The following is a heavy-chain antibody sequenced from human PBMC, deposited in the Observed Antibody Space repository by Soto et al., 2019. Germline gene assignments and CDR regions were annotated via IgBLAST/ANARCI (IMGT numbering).Heavy chain of an antibody. D-gene: IGHD2-15*01. J-gene: IGHJ6*03. Sequence: HPGGSLRLSCAASGFTFSSYGMHWVGQAPGKGLEWVAVIWYDGSNKYYADSVKGRFTISRDNSKNTLYLQMNSLRAEDTAVYYCAREPPKSAEADYYYMDVWGKGTTVTVSS. CDR2: IWYDGSNK. CDR1: GFTFSSYG. CDR3: AREPPKSAEADYYYMDV. V-gene: IGHV3-33*01.